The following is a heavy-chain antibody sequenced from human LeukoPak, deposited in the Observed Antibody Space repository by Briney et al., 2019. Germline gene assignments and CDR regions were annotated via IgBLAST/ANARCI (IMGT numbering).Heavy chain of an antibody. V-gene: IGHV3-23*01. D-gene: IGHD5-24*01. CDR2: ISGSGGST. Sequence: PGGSLRLSCAASGFTFSSYGMSWVRQAPGKGLEWVSAISGSGGSTYYADSVKGRFTISRDNSKNTLYLQMNSLRAEDTAVYYCAKNREFLYYFDYWGQGTLVTVSS. J-gene: IGHJ4*02. CDR1: GFTFSSYG. CDR3: AKNREFLYYFDY.